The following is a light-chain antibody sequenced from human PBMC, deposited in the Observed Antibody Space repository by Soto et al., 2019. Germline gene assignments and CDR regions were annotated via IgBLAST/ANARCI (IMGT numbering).Light chain of an antibody. CDR2: DAS. Sequence: EIVLTQSPATLSLSPGERATLSCRASQSVGTYLAWYQQKPGQAPRLLIYDASTRATGIPARFGGSGSGTDFIISISRVEPENYSVQYCYQRRVFGHGTRVDIK. CDR3: YQRRV. J-gene: IGKJ3*01. V-gene: IGKV3-11*01. CDR1: QSVGTY.